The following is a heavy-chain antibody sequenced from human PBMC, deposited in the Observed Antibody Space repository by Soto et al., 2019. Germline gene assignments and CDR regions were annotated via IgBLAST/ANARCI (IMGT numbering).Heavy chain of an antibody. CDR3: ARARDSSSPYNWFDP. D-gene: IGHD6-6*01. J-gene: IGHJ5*02. Sequence: GGSLRLSCAASGFTFSSYAMHWVRQAPGKGLEWVAVISYDGSNKYYADSVKGRFTISRDNSKNTLYLQMNSLRAEDTAVYYCARARDSSSPYNWFDPWGQGTLVTVYS. V-gene: IGHV3-30-3*01. CDR2: ISYDGSNK. CDR1: GFTFSSYA.